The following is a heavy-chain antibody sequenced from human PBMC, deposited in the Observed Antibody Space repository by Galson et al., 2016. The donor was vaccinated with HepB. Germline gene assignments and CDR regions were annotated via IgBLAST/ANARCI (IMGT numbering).Heavy chain of an antibody. CDR1: GGSISGYY. CDR3: AAGYNWDF. J-gene: IGHJ1*01. CDR2: IYYSGST. Sequence: SETLSLTCTVSGGSISGYYCAWIRQPPGKGLEWIGYIYYSGSTNYNPSLKSRVTISADTSKNQFSLNLSSVTAADTAVYYCAAGYNWDFWAPGTLVSVS. V-gene: IGHV4-59*13. D-gene: IGHD1-7*01.